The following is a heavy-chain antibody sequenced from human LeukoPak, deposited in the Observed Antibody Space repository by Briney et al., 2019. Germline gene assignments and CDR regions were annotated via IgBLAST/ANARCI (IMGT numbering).Heavy chain of an antibody. V-gene: IGHV4-59*01. D-gene: IGHD2-15*01. CDR3: ARVTGYVVEDYFDY. J-gene: IGHJ4*02. CDR1: GGSISRYY. Sequence: PSETLSLTCSVSGGSISRYYWSWIRQPPGKGLEWIGYIYYSGSTYYNPSLKSRVTISVDTSKNQFSLRLSSVTAADTAVYYCARVTGYVVEDYFDYWGQGTLVTVSS. CDR2: IYYSGST.